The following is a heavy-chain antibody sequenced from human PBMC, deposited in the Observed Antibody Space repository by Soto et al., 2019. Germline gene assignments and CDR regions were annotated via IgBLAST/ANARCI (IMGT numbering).Heavy chain of an antibody. CDR1: GFTFRNYG. V-gene: IGHV3-23*01. CDR2: ISGVGGSA. J-gene: IGHJ5*02. CDR3: AREPFHEVMTHSGFDP. D-gene: IGHD1-26*01. Sequence: EVQLLESGGGLGQPGGSLRLSCVGSGFTFRNYGMSWVRQAPGQGLEWVSSISGVGGSAYYADSVKGRFTIDRDNSKSTLYLQMNSLRAEDAALYFCAREPFHEVMTHSGFDPWGQGTLVTVSS.